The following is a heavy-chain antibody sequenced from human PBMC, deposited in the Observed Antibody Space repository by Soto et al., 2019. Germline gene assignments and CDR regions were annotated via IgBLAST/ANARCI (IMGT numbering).Heavy chain of an antibody. CDR1: GFTFTSSA. V-gene: IGHV1-58*02. Sequence: ASVKVSCKASGFTFTSSAMQWVRQARRQRLEWIGWIVVGSGNTNYAQKFQERVTITRDMSTSTAYMELSSLRSEDTAVYYCAAAEYYDFWSGPSPLNVWGKGTTVTVSS. CDR2: IVVGSGNT. CDR3: AAAEYYDFWSGPSPLNV. D-gene: IGHD3-3*01. J-gene: IGHJ6*04.